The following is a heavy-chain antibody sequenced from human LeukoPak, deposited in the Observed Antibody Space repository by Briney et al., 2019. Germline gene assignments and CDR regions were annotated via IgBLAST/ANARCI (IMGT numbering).Heavy chain of an antibody. D-gene: IGHD7-27*01. CDR2: INPSGGST. CDR3: ARALGPFNWGSEGAWNY. V-gene: IGHV1-46*01. Sequence: ASVKVSCKASGYTFTSYYMHWVRQAPGQGLEWKGIINPSGGSTSYAQKFQGRVTMTRDTSTSTVYMELSSLRSEDTAVYYCARALGPFNWGSEGAWNYWGQGTLVTVSS. J-gene: IGHJ4*02. CDR1: GYTFTSYY.